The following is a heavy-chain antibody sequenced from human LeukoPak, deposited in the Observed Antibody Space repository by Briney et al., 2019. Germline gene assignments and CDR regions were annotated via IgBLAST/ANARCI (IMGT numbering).Heavy chain of an antibody. CDR1: GFPFNNFV. V-gene: IGHV3-23*01. Sequence: GGSLRLSCAPSGFPFNNFVMSWVRQAPGKGLDWVSAMGGGGTTYYADYVKGRFTISRDTSKNTLYLQMNSLRAEDTAIYYCAKAGRPQAVAGWIDYWGQGTLVTVSS. CDR3: AKAGRPQAVAGWIDY. D-gene: IGHD6-19*01. CDR2: MGGGGTT. J-gene: IGHJ4*02.